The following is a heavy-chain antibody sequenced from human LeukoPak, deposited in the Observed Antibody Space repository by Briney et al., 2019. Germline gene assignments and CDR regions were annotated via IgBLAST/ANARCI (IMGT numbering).Heavy chain of an antibody. D-gene: IGHD2-2*01. CDR2: IYTSGST. Sequence: SETLSLTCTVSGGSISSYYWSWIRQPAGKGLEWIVRIYTSGSTNYNPSLKSRVTISVDTSKNQFSLKLSSVTAADTAVYYCARGDIVVVPAASLMAVWGQGTTVTVSS. J-gene: IGHJ6*02. V-gene: IGHV4-4*07. CDR1: GGSISSYY. CDR3: ARGDIVVVPAASLMAV.